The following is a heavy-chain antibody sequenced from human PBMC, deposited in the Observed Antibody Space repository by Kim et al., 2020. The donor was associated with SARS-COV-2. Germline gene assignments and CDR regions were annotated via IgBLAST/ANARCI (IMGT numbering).Heavy chain of an antibody. CDR3: ARDGTSWFGESSGAFDI. J-gene: IGHJ3*02. D-gene: IGHD3-10*01. CDR2: IYYSGST. Sequence: SETLSLTCTVSGGSISSYYWSWIRQPPGKGLEWIGYIYYSGSTNYNPSLKSRVTISVATSKNQFSLKLSSVTAADTAVYFCARDGTSWFGESSGAFDIWGQGTMVTVSS. V-gene: IGHV4-59*01. CDR1: GGSISSYY.